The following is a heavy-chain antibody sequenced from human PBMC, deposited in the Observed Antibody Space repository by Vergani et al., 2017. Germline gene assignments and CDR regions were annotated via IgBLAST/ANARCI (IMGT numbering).Heavy chain of an antibody. V-gene: IGHV3-43D*04. CDR3: AKDSGSPSWYFDL. D-gene: IGHD1-26*01. Sequence: EVQLVESGGVVVQPGGSLRLSCAASGFTFDDYAMHWVRQAPGKGLEWVSLISWDGGSTYYADSVKGRFTISRVNSKNSLYLQMNSLRAEDTALYYCAKDSGSPSWYFDLWGRGTLVTVSS. CDR2: ISWDGGST. J-gene: IGHJ2*01. CDR1: GFTFDDYA.